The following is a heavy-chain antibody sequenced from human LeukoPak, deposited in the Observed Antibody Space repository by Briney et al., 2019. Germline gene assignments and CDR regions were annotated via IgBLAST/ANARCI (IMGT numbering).Heavy chain of an antibody. D-gene: IGHD3-10*01. Sequence: PGGSLRLSCAASGFTFSSYSMNWVRQAPGKGLEWVSSISSSSSYIYYADSVKGRFTISRDNAKNSLYLQMNSLRAEDTAVYYCARDHYYGSGSRPDSFDIWGQGTMVTVSS. V-gene: IGHV3-21*01. J-gene: IGHJ3*02. CDR3: ARDHYYGSGSRPDSFDI. CDR2: ISSSSSYI. CDR1: GFTFSSYS.